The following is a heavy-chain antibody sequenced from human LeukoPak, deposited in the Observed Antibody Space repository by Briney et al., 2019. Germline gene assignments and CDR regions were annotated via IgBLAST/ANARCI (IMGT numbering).Heavy chain of an antibody. CDR2: INTNTGNP. CDR3: ARTLAVAGGDWFDP. CDR1: GYTFTSYA. V-gene: IGHV7-4-1*02. Sequence: ASVKVSCKASGYTFTSYAMNWVRQAPGQGLEWMGWINTNTGNPTYAQGFTGRFVFSLDTSVSTAYLQISSLKAEDTAVYYCARTLAVAGGDWFDPWGQGTLVTVSS. J-gene: IGHJ5*02. D-gene: IGHD6-19*01.